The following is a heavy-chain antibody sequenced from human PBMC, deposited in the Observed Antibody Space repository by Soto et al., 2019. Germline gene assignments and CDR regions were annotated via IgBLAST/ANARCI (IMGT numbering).Heavy chain of an antibody. CDR2: IYYDGSNE. V-gene: IGHV3-33*01. Sequence: GGSLRLSCAASGFTFSSYGMHWVRQAPGKGLEWVAVIYYDGSNEYYADSVKGRFTISRDNSKNTLYLQMNSLRVEDTAVYYCARGESVVAAQHCFDYWGQGTLVTVSS. CDR3: ARGESVVAAQHCFDY. D-gene: IGHD2-15*01. CDR1: GFTFSSYG. J-gene: IGHJ4*02.